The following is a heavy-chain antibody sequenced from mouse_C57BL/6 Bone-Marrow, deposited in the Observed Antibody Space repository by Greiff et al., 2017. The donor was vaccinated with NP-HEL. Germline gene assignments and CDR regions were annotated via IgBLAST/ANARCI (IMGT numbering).Heavy chain of an antibody. CDR2: ISSGGSYT. CDR3: ASPTVVATGYFDV. Sequence: EVQRVESGGDLVKPGGSLKLSCAASGFTFSSYGMSWVRQTPDKRLEWVATISSGGSYTYYPDSVKGRFTISRDNAKNTLYLQMSSLKSEDTAMYYCASPTVVATGYFDVWGTGTTVTVSS. J-gene: IGHJ1*03. CDR1: GFTFSSYG. V-gene: IGHV5-6*01. D-gene: IGHD1-1*01.